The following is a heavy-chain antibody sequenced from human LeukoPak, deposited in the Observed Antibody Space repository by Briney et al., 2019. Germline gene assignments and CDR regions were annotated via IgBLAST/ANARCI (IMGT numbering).Heavy chain of an antibody. Sequence: GGSLRLSCAASGFTFSGSAMHWVRQASGKGLEWVGRIRSKANSYATAYAASVKGRFTISRDDSKNTAYLQMISLKTEDTAVYYCTRHLDTYYYDSSLDWGQGTLVTVSS. CDR3: TRHLDTYYYDSSLD. CDR1: GFTFSGSA. J-gene: IGHJ4*02. V-gene: IGHV3-73*01. D-gene: IGHD3-22*01. CDR2: IRSKANSYAT.